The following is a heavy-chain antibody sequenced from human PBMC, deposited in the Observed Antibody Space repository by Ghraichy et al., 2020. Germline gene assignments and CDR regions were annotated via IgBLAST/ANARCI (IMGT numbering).Heavy chain of an antibody. J-gene: IGHJ3*01. V-gene: IGHV1-46*01. CDR1: GYTFTTYF. CDR3: ARSDYGGGSPQGDAFDF. D-gene: IGHD4-23*01. Sequence: ASVKVSCKASGYTFTTYFIHWVRQATGQGLEWMGIINPSGGSTSYGQKFQGRVTMTRDTSTSTVYMELSSLRSEDTAVFFCARSDYGGGSPQGDAFDFWGQGTMVTVTS. CDR2: INPSGGST.